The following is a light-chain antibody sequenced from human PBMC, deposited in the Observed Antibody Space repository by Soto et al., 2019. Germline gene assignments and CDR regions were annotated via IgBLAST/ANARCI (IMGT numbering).Light chain of an antibody. CDR3: AAWDTSLSAVL. CDR2: DDN. V-gene: IGLV1-51*01. Sequence: QSVLTQPPSVSAAPGQKVTISCSGSSSNVGNNYVSWYQQFPGTAPKLLIYDDNLRPSGIPGRFSGSKSGTSATLGITGLQAGDEADYFCAAWDTSLSAVLFGGGTKLTVL. CDR1: SSNVGNNY. J-gene: IGLJ2*01.